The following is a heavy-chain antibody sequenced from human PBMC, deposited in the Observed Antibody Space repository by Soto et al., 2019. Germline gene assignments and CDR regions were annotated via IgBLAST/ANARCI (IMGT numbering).Heavy chain of an antibody. V-gene: IGHV1-58*01. J-gene: IGHJ3*02. CDR2: IVVGSGNT. Sequence: QMQLVQSGPEVKKPGTSVKVSCKASGFTFTSSAVQWVRQARGQRLEWIGWIVVGSGNTNYAQKFQERVTITRDMSTSTADMELSSLRSEDTAVYYCAAGRRYYDSPDAFDIWGQGTMVTVSS. CDR1: GFTFTSSA. D-gene: IGHD3-9*01. CDR3: AAGRRYYDSPDAFDI.